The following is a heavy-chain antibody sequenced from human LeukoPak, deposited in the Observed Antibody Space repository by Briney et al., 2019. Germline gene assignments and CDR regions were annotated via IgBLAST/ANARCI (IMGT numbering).Heavy chain of an antibody. CDR1: GFTFSSYV. Sequence: GGSLRLSCAASGFTFSSYVMNWLRQAPGEGLEWVSTISGSDDRTLHADSVKGRFTISRDNSKNTVYLQMNSLRAGDTAVYYCAKVQRSDFDMNFDSWGQGTLVTVSS. D-gene: IGHD5-12*01. V-gene: IGHV3-23*01. J-gene: IGHJ4*02. CDR3: AKVQRSDFDMNFDS. CDR2: ISGSDDRT.